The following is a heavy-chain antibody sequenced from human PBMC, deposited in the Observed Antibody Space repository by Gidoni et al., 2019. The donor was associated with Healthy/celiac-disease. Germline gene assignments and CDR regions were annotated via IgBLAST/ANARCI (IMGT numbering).Heavy chain of an antibody. Sequence: QLQLQASGSGLVKPSQTLSLTCAVSGGSISSGGYSWSWIRQPPGKGLEWIGYIYHSGSTYYNPSLKSRVTISVDRSKNQFSLKLSSVTAADTAVYYCARITMVRGVHFDYWGQGTLVTVSS. V-gene: IGHV4-30-2*01. J-gene: IGHJ4*02. CDR3: ARITMVRGVHFDY. CDR1: GGSISSGGYS. D-gene: IGHD3-10*01. CDR2: IYHSGST.